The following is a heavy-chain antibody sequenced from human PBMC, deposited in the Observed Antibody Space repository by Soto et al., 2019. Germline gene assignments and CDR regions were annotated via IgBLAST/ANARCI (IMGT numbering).Heavy chain of an antibody. D-gene: IGHD6-13*01. CDR3: ARVASYSSSWFVAFDI. CDR1: GFTFSSYE. V-gene: IGHV3-48*03. J-gene: IGHJ3*02. Sequence: GGSLRLSCAASGFTFSSYEMNLVRQSPGKGLEWVSYISSSGSTIYYADSVKGRFTISRDNAKNSLYLQMNSLRAEDTAVYYCARVASYSSSWFVAFDIWGQGTMVTVSS. CDR2: ISSSGSTI.